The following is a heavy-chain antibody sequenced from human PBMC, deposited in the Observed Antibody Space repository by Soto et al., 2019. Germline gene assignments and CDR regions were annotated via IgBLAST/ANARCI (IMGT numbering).Heavy chain of an antibody. V-gene: IGHV4-59*01. Sequence: QVQLQESGPGLVKPSETLSLTCAVSGDSISSYYCMWIRQPSGKGLESIGYLYYGRSANYNPSLKRRVTLSVDTSTNQCSLTLSSMTAADTAVYYCALRSMAVVPEYWGQGTLVTVSS. D-gene: IGHD3-22*01. J-gene: IGHJ4*02. CDR2: LYYGRSA. CDR3: ALRSMAVVPEY. CDR1: GDSISSYY.